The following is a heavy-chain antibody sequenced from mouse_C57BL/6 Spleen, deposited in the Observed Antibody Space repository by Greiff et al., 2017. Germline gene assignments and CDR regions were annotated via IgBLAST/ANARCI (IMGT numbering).Heavy chain of an antibody. Sequence: EVQGVESGGGLVQPGGSLKLSCAASGFTFSDYYMYWVRQTPEKRLEWVAYISNGGGSTYYPDTVKGRFTISRDNAKNTLYLQMSRLKSEDTAMYYCARQYAYYFDYWGQGTTLTVSS. CDR2: ISNGGGST. CDR3: ARQYAYYFDY. V-gene: IGHV5-12*01. J-gene: IGHJ2*01. CDR1: GFTFSDYY.